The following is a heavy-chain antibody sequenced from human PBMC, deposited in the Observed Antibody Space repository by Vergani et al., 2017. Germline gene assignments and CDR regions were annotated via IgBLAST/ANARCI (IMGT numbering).Heavy chain of an antibody. D-gene: IGHD2-2*01. CDR1: GFTFSDYY. Sequence: QVQLVESGGGLVKPGGSLRLSCAASGFTFSDYYMNWIRQAPGKGLEWVSYISSSGGIKYYAASVKGRFTIARDNVKDSLYLQMNSLSAEVTAVYYCARGDIIIVPAAEVLDYWGQGTLVTVSS. J-gene: IGHJ4*02. CDR3: ARGDIIIVPAAEVLDY. V-gene: IGHV3-11*01. CDR2: ISSSGGIK.